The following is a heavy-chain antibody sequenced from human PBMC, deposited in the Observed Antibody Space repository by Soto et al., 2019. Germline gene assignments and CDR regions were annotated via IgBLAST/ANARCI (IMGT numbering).Heavy chain of an antibody. J-gene: IGHJ4*01. CDR2: INPDSGGT. CDR3: ARKVRDYNFDY. Sequence: QLQLVQSGAEVKRPGASVKVSCKASGYTLTDYYMHWVRQAPGQGLEWMGWINPDSGGTKYAQKFQGRVTMTRDTAISTAYLELSRLRSDDTAVYYCARKVRDYNFDYWGHGTLVTVSP. CDR1: GYTLTDYY. D-gene: IGHD4-17*01. V-gene: IGHV1-2*02.